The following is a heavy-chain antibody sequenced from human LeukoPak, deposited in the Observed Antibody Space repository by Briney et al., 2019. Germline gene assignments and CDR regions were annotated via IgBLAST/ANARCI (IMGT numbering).Heavy chain of an antibody. J-gene: IGHJ4*02. CDR2: IYYSGST. V-gene: IGHV4-39*01. Sequence: SETLSLTCTVSGDSITTGQYYWAWIRQPPGKGLEWIGSIYYSGSTYYNPSLKSRVTISVDTSKNQFSLKLSSVTAADTAVYYCATTPTYYYGSGSHDYWGQGTLVTVSS. D-gene: IGHD3-10*01. CDR3: ATTPTYYYGSGSHDY. CDR1: GDSITTGQYY.